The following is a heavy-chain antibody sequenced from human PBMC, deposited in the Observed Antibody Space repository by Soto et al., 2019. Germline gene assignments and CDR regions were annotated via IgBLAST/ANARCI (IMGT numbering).Heavy chain of an antibody. V-gene: IGHV3-21*01. Sequence: EVQLVESGGGLVKPGGSLRLSCAASGFTFSSYSMNWVRQAPGKGLEWVSSISSSSSYIYYADSVKGRFTISRDNAKNSLYLQMNSLRAEDTAVYYCAREPLKLEPWRGRCFDPWGQGTLVTVSS. CDR2: ISSSSSYI. CDR1: GFTFSSYS. J-gene: IGHJ5*02. D-gene: IGHD1-1*01. CDR3: AREPLKLEPWRGRCFDP.